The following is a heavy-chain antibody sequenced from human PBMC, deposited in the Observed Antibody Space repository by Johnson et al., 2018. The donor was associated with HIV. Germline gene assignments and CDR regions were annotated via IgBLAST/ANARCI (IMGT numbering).Heavy chain of an antibody. D-gene: IGHD3/OR15-3a*01. J-gene: IGHJ3*02. CDR2: ISDSGGNT. V-gene: IGHV3-23*04. CDR1: ASGSAFTFSAFA. CDR3: AKDVGGWTRGFDDAFDI. Sequence: VQLVESGGGFVQPGGSLRLSCAASASGSAFTFSAFAMSWVRQAPGKGLECVSSISDSGGNTYYADSVKGRFTLSRDNSQNTLYLQMNSLRVEDTAIYFCAKDVGGWTRGFDDAFDIWGQGTMVTVSS.